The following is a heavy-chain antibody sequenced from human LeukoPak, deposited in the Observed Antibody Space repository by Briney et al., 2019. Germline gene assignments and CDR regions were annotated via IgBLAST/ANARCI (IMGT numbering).Heavy chain of an antibody. CDR1: GFTFSSYS. J-gene: IGHJ3*02. CDR3: ASFGYCSSTSCATPQWPFDI. V-gene: IGHV3-21*01. D-gene: IGHD2-2*01. CDR2: ISSSSSYI. Sequence: GGSLRLSCAASGFTFSSYSMNWVRQAPGKGLEWVSSISSSSSYIYYADPVKGRFTISRDNAKNSLYLQMNSLRAEDTAVYYCASFGYCSSTSCATPQWPFDIWGQGTMVTVSS.